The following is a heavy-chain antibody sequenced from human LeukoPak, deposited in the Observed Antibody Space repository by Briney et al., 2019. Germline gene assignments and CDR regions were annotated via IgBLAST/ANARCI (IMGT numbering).Heavy chain of an antibody. CDR1: DGSLSSYY. V-gene: IGHV4-59*12. J-gene: IGHJ3*02. D-gene: IGHD3-9*01. CDR2: IYHSGST. CDR3: ARDLVGYYDILTGYQSPGAFDI. Sequence: PSETLSLTCTVSDGSLSSYYWSWIRQPPGKGLEWIGYIYHSGSTNYNPSLKSRVTMSVDTSKNQFSLKLSSVTAADTAVYYCARDLVGYYDILTGYQSPGAFDIWGQGTMVTVSS.